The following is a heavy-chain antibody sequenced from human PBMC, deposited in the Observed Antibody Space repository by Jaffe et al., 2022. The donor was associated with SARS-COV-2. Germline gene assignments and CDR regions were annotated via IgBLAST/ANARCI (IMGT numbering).Heavy chain of an antibody. J-gene: IGHJ4*02. D-gene: IGHD3-22*01. CDR1: GFSLSNARMG. CDR3: ARMVGYYYDSSGYYEGSHFDY. V-gene: IGHV2-26*01. CDR2: IFSNDEK. Sequence: QVTLKESGPVLVKPTETLTLTCTVSGFSLSNARMGVSWIRQPPGKALEWLAHIFSNDEKSYSTSLKSRLTISKDTSKSQVVLTMTNMDPVDTATYYCARMVGYYYDSSGYYEGSHFDYWGQGTLVTVSS.